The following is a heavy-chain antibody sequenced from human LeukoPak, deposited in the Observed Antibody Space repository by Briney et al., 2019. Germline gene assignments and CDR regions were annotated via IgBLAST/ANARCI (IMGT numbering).Heavy chain of an antibody. CDR1: GYTFISYG. CDR3: ARHVYSGYDYAFDY. V-gene: IGHV1-18*01. CDR2: ISAYNGNT. Sequence: ASVKVSCKASGYTFISYGISWVRQAPGQGLEWMGWISAYNGNTDYARNLQDRVTMTTDTSTSTVYMELRSLRSDDTAVYYCARHVYSGYDYAFDYWGQGTLVTVSS. J-gene: IGHJ4*02. D-gene: IGHD5-12*01.